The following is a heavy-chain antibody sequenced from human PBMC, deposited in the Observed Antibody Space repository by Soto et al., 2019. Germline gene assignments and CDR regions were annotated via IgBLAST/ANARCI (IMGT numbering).Heavy chain of an antibody. J-gene: IGHJ6*02. CDR2: ISYDGSNK. CDR3: AKDRVECSSTSCYHYYYYGMDV. V-gene: IGHV3-30*18. D-gene: IGHD2-2*01. Sequence: QVQLVESGGGVVQPGRSLRLSCAASGFTFSSYGMHWVRQAPGKGLEWVAVISYDGSNKYYADSVKGRFTISRDNYKNTMYLQMNRLRAGDEDVYYCAKDRVECSSTSCYHYYYYGMDVWGQGTTVTVSS. CDR1: GFTFSSYG.